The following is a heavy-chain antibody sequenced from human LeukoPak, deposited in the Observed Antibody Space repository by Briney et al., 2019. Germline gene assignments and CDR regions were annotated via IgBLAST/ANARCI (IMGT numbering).Heavy chain of an antibody. J-gene: IGHJ4*02. V-gene: IGHV3-66*01. CDR3: ASWGVTKEYSSSSFDY. Sequence: GGSLRLSCAASGFTVSSNYMSWVRQAPGKGLEWVSLIYSGGSTYYADSVKGRFIISRDNSKNTLYLQMNSLRAEDTAVYYCASWGVTKEYSSSSFDYWGQGTLVTVSS. CDR2: IYSGGST. D-gene: IGHD6-6*01. CDR1: GFTVSSNY.